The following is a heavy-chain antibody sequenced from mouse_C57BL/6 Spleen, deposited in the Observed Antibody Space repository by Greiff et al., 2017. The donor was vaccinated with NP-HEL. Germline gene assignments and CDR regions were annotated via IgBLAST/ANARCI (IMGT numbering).Heavy chain of an antibody. J-gene: IGHJ3*01. Sequence: EVQRVESGGGLVKPGASLKLSCAASGFTFSDYGMHWVRQAPGKGLEWVAYISSGSSNTYYADKVKGRVTMSRDNATSTLFLQMSSLTSEDTAMYYCARGACYSWFAYWGQGTLVTVSA. CDR3: ARGACYSWFAY. CDR2: ISSGSSNT. V-gene: IGHV5-17*01. D-gene: IGHD1-1*01. CDR1: GFTFSDYG.